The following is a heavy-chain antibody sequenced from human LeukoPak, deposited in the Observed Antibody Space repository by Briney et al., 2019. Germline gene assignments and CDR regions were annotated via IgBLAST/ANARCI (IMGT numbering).Heavy chain of an antibody. V-gene: IGHV3-48*03. CDR2: ICSSGSTI. J-gene: IGHJ4*02. D-gene: IGHD1-26*01. CDR1: GFTFCSYE. Sequence: GGSLRLSCAASGFTFCSYEMIWVRQAPGKGLVGVSYICSSGSTIYSADSVKGRFTGSRDNPENSRYLQMNSLRAEYTAVDYCARGSYRPDYWGQGTLVTVSS. CDR3: ARGSYRPDY.